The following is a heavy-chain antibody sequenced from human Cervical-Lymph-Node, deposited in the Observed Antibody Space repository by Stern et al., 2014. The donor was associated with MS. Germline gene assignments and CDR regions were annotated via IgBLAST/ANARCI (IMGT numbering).Heavy chain of an antibody. Sequence: EVQLVESGGGLVQPGGSLRLSCAASGFTFSNSWMLWVRQVPGKGLVWVSRLNSDGSVTQYADSVKGRFSISRDNSKNTLYLQMNSLRAEDTAVYFCGRDRWGFPDYWGQGTLVTVSS. V-gene: IGHV3-74*03. CDR3: GRDRWGFPDY. CDR2: LNSDGSVT. D-gene: IGHD2-21*01. J-gene: IGHJ4*02. CDR1: GFTFSNSW.